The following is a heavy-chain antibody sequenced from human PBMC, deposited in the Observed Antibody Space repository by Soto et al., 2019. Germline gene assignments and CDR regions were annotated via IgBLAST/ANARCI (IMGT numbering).Heavy chain of an antibody. V-gene: IGHV4-34*01. J-gene: IGHJ4*02. D-gene: IGHD6-13*01. CDR3: ARTYSSSWSPFDY. Sequence: QVQLQQWGAGLLKPSETLSLTCAVYGGSFSGYYWSWIRQPPGKGLEWIGEINHSGGPNYNPSLKSRVTISVDTSKNQFSLKLSSVTAADTAVYYCARTYSSSWSPFDYWGQGTLVTVSS. CDR1: GGSFSGYY. CDR2: INHSGGP.